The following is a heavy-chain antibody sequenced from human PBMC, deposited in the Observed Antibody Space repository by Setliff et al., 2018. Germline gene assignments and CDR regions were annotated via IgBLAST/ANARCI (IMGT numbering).Heavy chain of an antibody. Sequence: SETLSLTCSVSGGSISSSYWTWIRQPPGKGLEWIGYIYSSGSSNYNPSLKSRVTISVDTSKNQFSLKLSSVTAADTAVYYCARLGVDDSSGYYYPGGYMDVWGKGTTVTVSS. CDR3: ARLGVDDSSGYYYPGGYMDV. CDR2: IYSSGSS. CDR1: GGSISSSY. J-gene: IGHJ6*03. V-gene: IGHV4-4*08. D-gene: IGHD3-22*01.